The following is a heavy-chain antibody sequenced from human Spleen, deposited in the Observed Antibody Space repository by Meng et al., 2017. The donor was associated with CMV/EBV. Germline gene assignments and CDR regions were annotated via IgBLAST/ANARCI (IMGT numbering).Heavy chain of an antibody. CDR2: INHISGGT. D-gene: IGHD1-26*01. J-gene: IGHJ4*02. Sequence: VQLVQSGAGVKKPGAYVKVSCKASGYTFTGYNMNWVRQAPGQGLEWMGWINHISGGTNYAQKFQGRVTMTRDTSISTAYMELSRLRSDDTAVYYCARDGRWELLGVNYWGQGTLVTVSS. CDR1: GYTFTGYN. V-gene: IGHV1-2*02. CDR3: ARDGRWELLGVNY.